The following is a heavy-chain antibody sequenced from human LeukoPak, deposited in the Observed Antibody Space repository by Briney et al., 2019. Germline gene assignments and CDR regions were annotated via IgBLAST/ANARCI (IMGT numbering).Heavy chain of an antibody. CDR1: GFTFSSYA. CDR3: AKESYTSQPDTPHYYYYYGMDV. CDR2: ISGSGGST. J-gene: IGHJ6*02. Sequence: GGSLRLSCAASGFTFSSYAMSWVRQAPGKGLEWVSAISGSGGSTYYADSVKGRFTISRDNSKNTLYLQMNSLKAEDTAVYYCAKESYTSQPDTPHYYYYYGMDVWGQGTTVTVSS. D-gene: IGHD1-14*01. V-gene: IGHV3-23*01.